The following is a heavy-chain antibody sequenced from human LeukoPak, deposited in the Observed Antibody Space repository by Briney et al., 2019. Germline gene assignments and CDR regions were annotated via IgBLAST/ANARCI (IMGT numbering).Heavy chain of an antibody. D-gene: IGHD4-11*01. Sequence: SDTLSLTCAVNGGSFSRYYWSWIRRPPGKGLEWIGEINHRGSTNYNPSLKSRVTISVDTSKNQFSLKLNSVTAADTAIYYCARGNMWDYRRYYYYMDVWGKGTTVTVSS. V-gene: IGHV4-34*01. CDR1: GGSFSRYY. CDR3: ARGNMWDYRRYYYYMDV. CDR2: INHRGST. J-gene: IGHJ6*03.